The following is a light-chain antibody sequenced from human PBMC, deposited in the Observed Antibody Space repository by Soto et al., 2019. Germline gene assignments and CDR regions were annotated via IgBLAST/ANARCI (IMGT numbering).Light chain of an antibody. CDR3: QRYNSLRT. J-gene: IGKJ1*01. CDR2: KAS. Sequence: DIQMTQAPSSLSASVGDRVNITCRASQTIFSWLAWYQQKPGKAPKLLIYKASSLQSGVPSRFSGSGSGTEFTLTISSLQPDDFGTYYCQRYNSLRTFGQGTKVDI. V-gene: IGKV1-5*03. CDR1: QTIFSW.